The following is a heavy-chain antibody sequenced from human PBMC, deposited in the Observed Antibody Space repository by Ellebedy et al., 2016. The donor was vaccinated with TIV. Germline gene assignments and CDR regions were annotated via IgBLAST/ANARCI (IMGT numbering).Heavy chain of an antibody. V-gene: IGHV1-46*01. CDR3: ARGGDITIFGVVILPPMDV. J-gene: IGHJ6*02. CDR1: GYTFTSYY. CDR2: INPSGGST. D-gene: IGHD3-3*01. Sequence: ASVKVSXXASGYTFTSYYMHWVRQAPGQGLEWMGIINPSGGSTSYAQKFQGRVTITADESTSTAYMELSSLRSEDTAVYYCARGGDITIFGVVILPPMDVWGQGTTVTVSS.